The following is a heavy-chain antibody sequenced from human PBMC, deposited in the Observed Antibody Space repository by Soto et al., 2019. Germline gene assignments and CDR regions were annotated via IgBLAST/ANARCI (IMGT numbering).Heavy chain of an antibody. CDR1: GYTFTGYD. D-gene: IGHD2-2*01. CDR3: ARGALGDCSSTSCYVGPEYYYMDV. V-gene: IGHV1-2*04. CDR2: INANSGGT. Sequence: SVKVSCKASGYTFTGYDMHWVRQAPGQGLEWMGWINANSGGTNYAQKFQGWVTMTRDTSISTAYMELSRLRSDDTAVYSCARGALGDCSSTSCYVGPEYYYMDVWGKGTTVTVSS. J-gene: IGHJ6*03.